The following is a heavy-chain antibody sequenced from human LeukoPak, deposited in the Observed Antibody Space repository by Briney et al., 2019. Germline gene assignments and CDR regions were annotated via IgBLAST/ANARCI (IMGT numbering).Heavy chain of an antibody. J-gene: IGHJ4*02. CDR3: ARHYGLAARMVDY. Sequence: KSSETLSLTCTVSGGSISSSSYYWGWIRQPPGKGLEWIGSIYYSGSTYYNPSLKSRVTISVDTSKNQFSLKLSSVTAADTAVYYCARHYGLAARMVDYWGQGTLVTVSS. D-gene: IGHD6-6*01. CDR1: GGSISSSSYY. CDR2: IYYSGST. V-gene: IGHV4-39*01.